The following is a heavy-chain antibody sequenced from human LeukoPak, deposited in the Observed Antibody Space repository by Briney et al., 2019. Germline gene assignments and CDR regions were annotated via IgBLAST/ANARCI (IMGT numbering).Heavy chain of an antibody. V-gene: IGHV1-2*02. J-gene: IGHJ4*02. CDR3: ASGFRIAVTATSSIPYFDY. CDR1: GYTFTGYY. Sequence: ASEKVSCKASGYTFTGYYMHWVRQAPGQGLEWMGWINPNSGGTNSAQKFQGRITMTRDTSISTAYMELSRLRSDDTAVYYCASGFRIAVTATSSIPYFDYWGPGIPVTVSS. CDR2: INPNSGGT. D-gene: IGHD2-15*01.